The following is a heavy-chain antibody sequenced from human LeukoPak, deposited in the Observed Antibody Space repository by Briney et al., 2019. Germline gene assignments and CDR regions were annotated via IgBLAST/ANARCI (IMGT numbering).Heavy chain of an antibody. CDR1: GGSISSYY. CDR3: ARAPMVRGVSYYFDY. D-gene: IGHD3-10*01. Sequence: SETLSLTCTVSGGSISSYYWSWIRQPPGKGLEWIGYIYYSGSTNYNPSLKSRVTISVDTSKNQFSLKLSSVTAADTAVYYCARAPMVRGVSYYFDYWGQGTLVTVSS. CDR2: IYYSGST. V-gene: IGHV4-59*01. J-gene: IGHJ4*02.